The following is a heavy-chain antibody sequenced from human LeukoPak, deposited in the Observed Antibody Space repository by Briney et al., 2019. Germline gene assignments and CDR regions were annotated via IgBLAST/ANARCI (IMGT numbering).Heavy chain of an antibody. J-gene: IGHJ4*02. CDR2: IRSKANSYAT. CDR3: TRKLDSGPFDY. V-gene: IGHV3-73*01. D-gene: IGHD1-26*01. CDR1: GFTFSGSA. Sequence: GGSLRLPCAASGFTFSGSAMHWVRQASGKGLEWVGRIRSKANSYATAYAASVKGRFTISRDDSKNTAYLQMNSLKTEDTAVYYCTRKLDSGPFDYWGQGTLVTVSS.